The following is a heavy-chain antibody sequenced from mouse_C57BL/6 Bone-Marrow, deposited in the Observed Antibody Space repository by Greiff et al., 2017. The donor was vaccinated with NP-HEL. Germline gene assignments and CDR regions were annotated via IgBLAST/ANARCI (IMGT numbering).Heavy chain of an antibody. CDR2: ISYDGSN. CDR1: GYSITSGYY. Sequence: DVQLVESGPGLVKPSPSLSLTCSVTGYSITSGYYWNWIRQFPGNKLEWMGYISYDGSNNYNPSLKNRISITRDTSKNQFFLKLNSVTTEDTATYSCASLRVWYFDVWGTGTTVTVSS. V-gene: IGHV3-6*01. J-gene: IGHJ1*03. D-gene: IGHD3-2*02. CDR3: ASLRVWYFDV.